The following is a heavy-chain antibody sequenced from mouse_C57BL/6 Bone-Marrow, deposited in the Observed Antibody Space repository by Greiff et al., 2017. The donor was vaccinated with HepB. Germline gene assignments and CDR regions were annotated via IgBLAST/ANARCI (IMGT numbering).Heavy chain of an antibody. CDR2: IDPNSGGT. CDR3: ARSRLRQYYFDY. J-gene: IGHJ2*01. V-gene: IGHV1-62-3*01. CDR1: GYTFTSYW. D-gene: IGHD3-2*02. Sequence: QVQLQQPGAELVKPGASVKLSCKASGYTFTSYWMHWVKQRPGRGLEWIGRIDPNSGGTKYNEKFKGKATLTVDTSSSTAYMQLSSLTSEDSAVYFCARSRLRQYYFDYWGQGTTLTVSS.